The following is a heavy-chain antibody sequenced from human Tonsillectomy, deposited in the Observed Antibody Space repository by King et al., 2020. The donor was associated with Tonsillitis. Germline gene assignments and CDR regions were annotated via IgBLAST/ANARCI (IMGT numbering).Heavy chain of an antibody. Sequence: QLVQSGAEVKKPGASVKVSCKASGYTFTGYYMHWVRQAPGQGLEWMGWINPNSGGTNYAQKVQGRVTMTRDTSISTAYMELSRLRSDDTAVYYCARDQRGTDNWFDPWGQGTLVTVSS. D-gene: IGHD3-16*01. CDR3: ARDQRGTDNWFDP. CDR2: INPNSGGT. CDR1: GYTFTGYY. V-gene: IGHV1-2*02. J-gene: IGHJ5*02.